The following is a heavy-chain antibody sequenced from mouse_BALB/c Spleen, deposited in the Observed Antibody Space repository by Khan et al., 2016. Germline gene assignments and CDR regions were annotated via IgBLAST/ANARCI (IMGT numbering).Heavy chain of an antibody. J-gene: IGHJ4*01. CDR2: INTYSGES. CDR1: GYYFTNYG. D-gene: IGHD6-1*01. Sequence: QIQLVQSGPELKKPGETVKISCKASGYYFTNYGMNWVKQAPGKDLKWMGWINTYSGESTYADDFKGRFAFSLETYGSIAYLQINNHKNEDMSTSFCARRRQLDLYYAMDYCGQETSVTVFS. V-gene: IGHV9-1*02. CDR3: ARRRQLDLYYAMDY.